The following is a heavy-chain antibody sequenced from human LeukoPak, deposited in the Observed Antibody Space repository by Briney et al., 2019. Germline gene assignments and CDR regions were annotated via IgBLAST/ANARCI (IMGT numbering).Heavy chain of an antibody. CDR1: GFTFSDYY. CDR2: ISSSGSTI. Sequence: PGGSLRLSCAASGFTFSDYYMSWIRQAPGKGLEWVSYISSSGSTIYYADSVKGRFTISRDNAKNSLYLQMNSLRAEDTAVYYCARDRDYHDSSGYQPPDYWGQGTLVTVSS. J-gene: IGHJ4*02. CDR3: ARDRDYHDSSGYQPPDY. D-gene: IGHD3-22*01. V-gene: IGHV3-11*01.